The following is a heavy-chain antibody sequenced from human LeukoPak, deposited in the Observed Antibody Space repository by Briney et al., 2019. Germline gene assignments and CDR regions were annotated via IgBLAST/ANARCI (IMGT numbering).Heavy chain of an antibody. CDR3: ARAKYYDSSGYFKPDY. Sequence: ASVKVSCKASGYTFSTYGISWVRQAPGQGLEWMGWIDTYNGNTNFAQKLQGRVTMTTDTSTSTTYMELRSLRSDDTAVYYCARAKYYDSSGYFKPDYWGQGTLVTVSS. V-gene: IGHV1-18*01. J-gene: IGHJ4*02. CDR1: GYTFSTYG. CDR2: IDTYNGNT. D-gene: IGHD3-22*01.